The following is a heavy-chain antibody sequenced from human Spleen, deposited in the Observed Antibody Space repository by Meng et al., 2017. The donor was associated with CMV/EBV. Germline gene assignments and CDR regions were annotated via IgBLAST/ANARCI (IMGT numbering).Heavy chain of an antibody. CDR2: VNPNSGGT. J-gene: IGHJ5*01. D-gene: IGHD3-22*01. CDR3: VRDRLYFYDTSGYERFES. V-gene: IGHV1-2*02. CDR1: FTAYN. Sequence: FTAYNMHWVRQAPGQGLEWMGWVNPNSGGTNFAQKFQGRVTMARDTSITTAYMELRSLRFDDTAVYYCVRDRLYFYDTSGYERFESWGQGTLVTVSS.